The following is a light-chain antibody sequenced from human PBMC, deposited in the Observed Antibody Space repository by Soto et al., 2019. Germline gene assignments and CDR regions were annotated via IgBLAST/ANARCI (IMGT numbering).Light chain of an antibody. CDR2: DAS. J-gene: IGKJ4*01. CDR3: QQYNSYSPLS. Sequence: DIPMTQSPFTLSASVGDRVTITCRASQSIGDRLAWYQQKPGKAPKLLIYDASRLESGVPSRFSGSGSGTTFILIISSLQPDDFASYYCQQYNSYSPLSFGGGTKVDI. CDR1: QSIGDR. V-gene: IGKV1-5*01.